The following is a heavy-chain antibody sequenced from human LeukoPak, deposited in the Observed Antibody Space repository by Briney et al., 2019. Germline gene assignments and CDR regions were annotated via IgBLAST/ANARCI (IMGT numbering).Heavy chain of an antibody. CDR2: ISAYNGNT. CDR1: GYTFTSYG. D-gene: IGHD3-16*02. V-gene: IGHV1-18*01. Sequence: GASVKVSCKASGYTFTSYGISWVRQAPGQGLEWMGWISAYNGNTNYAQKLQGRVTMTTDTSTSTAYMELRSLRSDDTAAYYCARGRDYVWGSYRVSPTGFDPWGQGTLVTVSS. J-gene: IGHJ5*02. CDR3: ARGRDYVWGSYRVSPTGFDP.